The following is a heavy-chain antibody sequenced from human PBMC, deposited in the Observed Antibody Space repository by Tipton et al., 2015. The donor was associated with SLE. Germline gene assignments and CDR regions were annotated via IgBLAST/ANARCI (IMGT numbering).Heavy chain of an antibody. Sequence: TLSLTCTVSGDSISSYYWNWMRQPAGRGLEWIGRIHSSGNAAYNPSLKSRVTISVDTSKNQFSLKLNSVTAADTAVYYCARSSPLQVYDYWGQGTLVTVSS. V-gene: IGHV4-4*07. D-gene: IGHD6-6*01. CDR3: ARSSPLQVYDY. J-gene: IGHJ4*02. CDR1: GDSISSYY. CDR2: IHSSGNA.